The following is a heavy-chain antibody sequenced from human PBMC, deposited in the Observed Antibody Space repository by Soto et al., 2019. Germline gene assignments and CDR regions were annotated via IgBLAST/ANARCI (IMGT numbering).Heavy chain of an antibody. CDR2: ISVYNGNT. V-gene: IGHV1-18*01. Sequence: GPSVKVSCKASGYTFAIYGSNWVRLAPGQGLEWMGWISVYNGNTNYAQKFQDRVTMTTDPSTSTAYMELRSLRSDDTALYYCARGDCRSTSCYAFDPHWFDPWGQGTLVTVSS. CDR3: ARGDCRSTSCYAFDPHWFDP. D-gene: IGHD2-2*01. CDR1: GYTFAIYG. J-gene: IGHJ5*02.